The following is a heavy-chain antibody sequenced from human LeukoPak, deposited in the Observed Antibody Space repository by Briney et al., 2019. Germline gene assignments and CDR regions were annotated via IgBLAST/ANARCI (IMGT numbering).Heavy chain of an antibody. CDR3: VRDLHSSTWYRDWFDP. D-gene: IGHD6-13*01. V-gene: IGHV3-48*01. CDR2: IRSNNSTI. J-gene: IGHJ5*02. CDR1: GFTCRSYS. Sequence: GGYLRRSGAASGFTCRSYSMKWDGQAQGKGLEGVSNIRSNNSTIYYADSVKGRFTISRDNAKDSLYLQMNSLRAEDTAVYYCVRDLHSSTWYRDWFDPWGQGTLVTVSS.